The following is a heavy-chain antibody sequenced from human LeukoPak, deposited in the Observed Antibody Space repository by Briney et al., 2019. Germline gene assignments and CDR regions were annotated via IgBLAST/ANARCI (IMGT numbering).Heavy chain of an antibody. V-gene: IGHV3-20*04. CDR1: GYIFDDYG. D-gene: IGHD6-13*01. J-gene: IGHJ4*02. CDR2: INWNGGST. CDR3: ARVSTGSSSYDY. Sequence: PGGSLRLSCAGSGYIFDDYGMRWVRQAPGKGLEWVAGINWNGGSTGYAASVKGRCTISRDNAKNMLYLQMNSLRAEDTAVYYCARVSTGSSSYDYWGQGTLVTVSS.